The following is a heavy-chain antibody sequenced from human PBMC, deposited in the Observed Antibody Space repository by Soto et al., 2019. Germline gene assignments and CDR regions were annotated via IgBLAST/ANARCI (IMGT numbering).Heavy chain of an antibody. Sequence: QVQLQVSAPGLVKPSETLSLTCTVSGDSISAYSWSWVRQPPGKGLEWIGNIHYNGNTKYNPSLKSRVSMSVDKSKNQFSLRLISVTAADTAKYFCAREGNLGRWLQPLDFWGQVTLVTVSS. V-gene: IGHV4-59*01. CDR2: IHYNGNT. CDR3: AREGNLGRWLQPLDF. D-gene: IGHD5-12*01. J-gene: IGHJ4*02. CDR1: GDSISAYS.